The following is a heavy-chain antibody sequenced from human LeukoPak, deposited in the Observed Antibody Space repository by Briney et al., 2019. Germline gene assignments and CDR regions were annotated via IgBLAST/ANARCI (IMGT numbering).Heavy chain of an antibody. D-gene: IGHD3-10*01. CDR3: ARECFTMVRGVIIGYGMDV. CDR1: GFTFSYYS. CDR2: ISSSSSYI. V-gene: IGHV3-21*01. J-gene: IGHJ6*02. Sequence: GGSLRFCCAASGFTFSYYSMNWLRQAPGKGLEWVSYISSSSSYIYYADSGKGRFTIARDNAKTSLYLKMNSLRAEDTAVYYCARECFTMVRGVIIGYGMDVWGQGTTVTVSS.